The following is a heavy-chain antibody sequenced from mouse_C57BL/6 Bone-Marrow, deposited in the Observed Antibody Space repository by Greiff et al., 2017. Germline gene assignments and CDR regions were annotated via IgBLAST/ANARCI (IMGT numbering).Heavy chain of an antibody. V-gene: IGHV14-4*01. CDR3: TTYYYGSPAWFAY. CDR2: IDPENGDT. D-gene: IGHD1-1*01. J-gene: IGHJ3*01. CDR1: GFNIKDDY. Sequence: EVMLVESGAELVRPGASVKLSCTASGFNIKDDYMHWVKQRPEQGLEWIGWIDPENGDTEYASKFQGKATITADTSSNTAYLQLSSLTSEDTAVYYCTTYYYGSPAWFAYWGQGTLVTVSA.